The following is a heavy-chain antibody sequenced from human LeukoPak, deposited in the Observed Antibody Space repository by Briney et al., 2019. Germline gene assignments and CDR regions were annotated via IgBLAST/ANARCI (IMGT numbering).Heavy chain of an antibody. CDR2: FYTGGST. CDR3: VVDNYYMDV. Sequence: PSQTLSLTCTVSGGSIGSGTYYWTWLRQPAGKGLEWIGRFYTGGSTNYNPSLRSRVSISLDMSKNQFSLKMSSVTAAGTAVYYCVVDNYYMDVWGKGTTVTVSS. V-gene: IGHV4-61*02. J-gene: IGHJ6*03. CDR1: GGSIGSGTYY.